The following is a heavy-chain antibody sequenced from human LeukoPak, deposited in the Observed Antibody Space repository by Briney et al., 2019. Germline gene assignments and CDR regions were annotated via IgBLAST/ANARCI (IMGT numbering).Heavy chain of an antibody. V-gene: IGHV3-33*06. CDR1: GFIFSNYD. CDR2: MSYDGSKK. Sequence: PGKSLRLSCAASGFIFSNYDMHWVRQAPGKGLEWVAVMSYDGSKKYYEESVKGRFTISRDNSNSTLYLQMDSLRVEDTAMYYCGKDGGDWGQGALVTVS. J-gene: IGHJ4*02. CDR3: GKDGGD. D-gene: IGHD3-3*01.